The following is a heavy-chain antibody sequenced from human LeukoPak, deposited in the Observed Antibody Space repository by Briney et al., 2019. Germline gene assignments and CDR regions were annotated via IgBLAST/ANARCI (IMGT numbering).Heavy chain of an antibody. Sequence: GGSLRLSCAASGFTFSTSWMSWVRQAPGKGLEWVAPINEAESKTYYVDSVRGRFTISRDNAKSSLDLQMNSLRADDTAVYFCAREYSSSARDYWGQGTLVTVSS. CDR1: GFTFSTSW. D-gene: IGHD6-6*01. V-gene: IGHV3-7*05. CDR2: INEAESKT. J-gene: IGHJ4*02. CDR3: AREYSSSARDY.